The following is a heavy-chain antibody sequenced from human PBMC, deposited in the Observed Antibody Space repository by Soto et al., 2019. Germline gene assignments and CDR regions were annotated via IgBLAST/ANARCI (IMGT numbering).Heavy chain of an antibody. CDR2: IYYSGST. Sequence: SETLSLTCTVSGGSISSSSYYWGWIRQPPGKGLEWIGSIYYSGSTYYNPSLKSRVTISVDTSKNQFSLKLSSVTAADTAVYYCARQNCISTSCYAFYYYGMDVWGQGTTVTVSS. CDR1: GGSISSSSYY. CDR3: ARQNCISTSCYAFYYYGMDV. D-gene: IGHD2-2*01. V-gene: IGHV4-39*01. J-gene: IGHJ6*02.